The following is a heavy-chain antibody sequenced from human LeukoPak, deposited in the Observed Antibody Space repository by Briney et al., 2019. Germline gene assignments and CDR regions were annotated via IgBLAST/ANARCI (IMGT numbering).Heavy chain of an antibody. D-gene: IGHD6-19*01. Sequence: SETLSLTCSVSGDSFSSSSYFWDWIRQAPGKGLEWIGTISSSGNTYYNPSLKSRVTMSVDTSKNQFSLKLTSVTAADTAVYYCARHPTGRGGGWYFFDYWGQGTLVTVSS. V-gene: IGHV4-39*01. CDR3: ARHPTGRGGGWYFFDY. J-gene: IGHJ4*02. CDR1: GDSFSSSSYF. CDR2: ISSSGNT.